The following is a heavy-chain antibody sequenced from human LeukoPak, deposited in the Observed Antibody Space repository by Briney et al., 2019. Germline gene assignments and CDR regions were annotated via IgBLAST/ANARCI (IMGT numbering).Heavy chain of an antibody. CDR2: IKSDGSDT. D-gene: IGHD6-19*01. J-gene: IGHJ5*02. CDR1: GFTISSYW. Sequence: PGGSLRLSCAASGFTISSYWMHWVRQAPGKGLVWVSRIKSDGSDTSYADSVKGRFIISRDNAKNTLYLQMNSLRAEGTAIYYCAREIAVAGAQFDPWGQGTLVTVSS. V-gene: IGHV3-74*01. CDR3: AREIAVAGAQFDP.